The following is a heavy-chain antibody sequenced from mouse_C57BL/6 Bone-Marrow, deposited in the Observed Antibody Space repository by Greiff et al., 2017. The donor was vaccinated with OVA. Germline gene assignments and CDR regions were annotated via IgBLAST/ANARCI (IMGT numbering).Heavy chain of an antibody. CDR3: ARQGGYYTYYAMDY. CDR2: ISSGGRYT. CDR1: GFTFSSYG. V-gene: IGHV5-6*01. D-gene: IGHD2-3*01. Sequence: EVQLQQSGGDLVKPGGSLKLSCAASGFTFSSYGMSWVRQTPDKRLEWVATISSGGRYTYYPDSVKGRFTISRDNAKNTLYLQMSSLKSEDTAMYYCARQGGYYTYYAMDYWGQGTSVTVSS. J-gene: IGHJ4*01.